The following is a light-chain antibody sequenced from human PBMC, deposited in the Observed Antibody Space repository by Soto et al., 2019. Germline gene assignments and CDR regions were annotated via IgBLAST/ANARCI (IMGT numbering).Light chain of an antibody. CDR1: TSNIVYNS. CDR2: DGN. J-gene: IGLJ2*01. CDR3: GTWDSSLSAVV. V-gene: IGLV1-51*01. Sequence: QCLLTQPPSVSAAPGQKVTISCSGSTSNIVYNSVSWYQQLPGTAPKLLIFDGNKRPSGIPDRFSGSKSGTSVTLGINGLQTGDEADYYCGTWDSSLSAVVFGGGTKLTVL.